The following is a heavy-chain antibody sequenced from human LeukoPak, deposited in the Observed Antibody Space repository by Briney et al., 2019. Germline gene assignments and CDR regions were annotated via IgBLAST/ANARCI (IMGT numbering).Heavy chain of an antibody. J-gene: IGHJ4*02. CDR1: GFTFSSYG. D-gene: IGHD3-22*01. CDR2: LSYDGSDK. Sequence: GGSLRLSCAASGFTFSSYGMHWVRQAPGKGLEWVAVLSYDGSDKYYADSVKGRFTISRDNSKNTLYLQMNSLRAEDTAVYYCARPYYDSSGYRFDYWGQGTLVTVSS. CDR3: ARPYYDSSGYRFDY. V-gene: IGHV3-30*03.